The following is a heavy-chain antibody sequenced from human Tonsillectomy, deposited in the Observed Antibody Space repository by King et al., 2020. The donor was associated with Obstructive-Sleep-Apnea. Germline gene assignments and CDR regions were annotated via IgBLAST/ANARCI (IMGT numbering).Heavy chain of an antibody. CDR1: GGSISSGGYY. CDR3: ARVFDADDAFDV. J-gene: IGHJ3*01. D-gene: IGHD1-1*01. Sequence: QLQLQESGPGLVKPSETLSLTCIVSGGSISSGGYYWSGIRQHPGKGLEWMGYIYFTGSSYYNPSLKSRVTISVDASKNQFSLTLNSVAAADTAVYYCARVFDADDAFDVWGQGTTVTVSS. CDR2: IYFTGSS. V-gene: IGHV4-31*03.